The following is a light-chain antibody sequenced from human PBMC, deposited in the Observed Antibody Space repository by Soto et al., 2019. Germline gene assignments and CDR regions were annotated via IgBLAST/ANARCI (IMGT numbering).Light chain of an antibody. CDR3: QHYGTSAL. Sequence: EIVLTQSPGTLSLSPGERATLSCRARQSVSDMYLAWYQHKPGQAPRLLIYASNRATGIPDRFSGSGSGTDFTLTINRLEPEDFAVYYCQHYGTSALFGPGTKVEIK. J-gene: IGKJ3*01. CDR2: AS. CDR1: QSVSDMY. V-gene: IGKV3-20*01.